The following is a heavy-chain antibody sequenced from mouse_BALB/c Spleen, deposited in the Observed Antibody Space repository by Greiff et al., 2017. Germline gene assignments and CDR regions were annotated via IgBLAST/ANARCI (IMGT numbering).Heavy chain of an antibody. Sequence: VQLQQPGAELVRPGASVKLSCKASGYTFTSYWINWVKQSPGQGLEWIGNIYPSDSYTNYNQKFKDKATLTVDKSSSTAYMQLSSPTSEDSAVYYCTRFTLDAMDYWGQGTSVTVSS. CDR2: IYPSDSYT. CDR3: TRFTLDAMDY. J-gene: IGHJ4*01. V-gene: IGHV1-69*02. CDR1: GYTFTSYW.